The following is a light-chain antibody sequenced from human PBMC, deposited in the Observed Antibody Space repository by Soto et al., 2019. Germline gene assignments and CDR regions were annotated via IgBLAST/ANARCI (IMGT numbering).Light chain of an antibody. CDR3: QQYNAWPPLT. CDR1: QSVSGN. Sequence: EIVMTQSPATLSVSPGERATLSCRASQSVSGNLAWYPQKPGQAPRLLIYGASTRATGIPARVSGSGSGTDVTLTITSLQSEDFAVSYCQQYNAWPPLTFGGGNKVELK. V-gene: IGKV3-15*01. CDR2: GAS. J-gene: IGKJ4*01.